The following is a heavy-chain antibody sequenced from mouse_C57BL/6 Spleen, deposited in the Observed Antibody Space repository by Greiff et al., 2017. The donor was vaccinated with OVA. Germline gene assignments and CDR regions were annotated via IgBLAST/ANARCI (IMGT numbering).Heavy chain of an antibody. CDR1: GFNIKDYY. V-gene: IGHV14-2*01. J-gene: IGHJ4*01. D-gene: IGHD1-1*01. CDR3: ARRLYYYGSTGAMDY. Sequence: EVQLQQSGAELVKPGASVKLSCTASGFNIKDYYMHWVKQRTEQGLEWIGRIDPEDGETKYAPKFPGKATITADTSSNTAYLQLSSLTSEDTAVYYCARRLYYYGSTGAMDYWGQGTSVTVSS. CDR2: IDPEDGET.